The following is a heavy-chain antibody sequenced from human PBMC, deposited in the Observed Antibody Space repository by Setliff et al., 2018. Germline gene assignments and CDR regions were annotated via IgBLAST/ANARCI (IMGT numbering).Heavy chain of an antibody. V-gene: IGHV1-18*01. Sequence: ASVKVSCKASGYTFTESIVSWVRQAPGQGLEWLGWIGVYSGNTYTAQRFQGRVTMTTDTSTNMAYLELRGLRSDDTAVYYCSRLVRYCTTTTCQRASGAEFWGQGTLVTVSS. D-gene: IGHD2-8*01. CDR2: IGVYSGNT. J-gene: IGHJ4*02. CDR1: GYTFTESI. CDR3: SRLVRYCTTTTCQRASGAEF.